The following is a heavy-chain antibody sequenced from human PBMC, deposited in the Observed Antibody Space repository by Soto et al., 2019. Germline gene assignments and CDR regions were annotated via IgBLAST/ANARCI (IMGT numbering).Heavy chain of an antibody. V-gene: IGHV1-18*01. Sequence: QVQLVQSGAEVKKPGASVKVSCKASGYTFTSYGISWVRQAPGQGLEWMGWISAYNGNIKYAQKLQGRVTMTTDTSTSTAYMELRSLRSDDAGVYYCTRDLSLFLFDYWGQGTLVTVSS. CDR1: GYTFTSYG. D-gene: IGHD2-21*01. J-gene: IGHJ4*02. CDR2: ISAYNGNI. CDR3: TRDLSLFLFDY.